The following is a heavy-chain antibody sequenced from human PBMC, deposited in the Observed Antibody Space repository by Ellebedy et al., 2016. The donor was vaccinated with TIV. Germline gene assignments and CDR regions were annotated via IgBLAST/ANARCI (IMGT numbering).Heavy chain of an antibody. CDR2: ISGSGANI. D-gene: IGHD3-22*01. CDR1: GFTFSTYA. J-gene: IGHJ3*01. CDR3: VKDPADSSNYGDWHDTFDV. Sequence: GGSLRLXXVASGFTFSTYAMTWVRQAPGKGLEWVSTISGSGANIYYADSVKGRFTISRDNYMNSLYLEMNSLRGEDTAIYYCVKDPADSSNYGDWHDTFDVWGQGTMVTVSS. V-gene: IGHV3-23*01.